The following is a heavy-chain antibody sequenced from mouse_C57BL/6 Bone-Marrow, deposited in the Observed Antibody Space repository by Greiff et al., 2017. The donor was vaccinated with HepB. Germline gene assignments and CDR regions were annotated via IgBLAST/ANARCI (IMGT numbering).Heavy chain of an antibody. D-gene: IGHD3-2*02. CDR3: ARQIRLRTSAWFAY. V-gene: IGHV1-50*01. Sequence: QVQLQQPGAELVKPGASVKLSCKASGYTFTSYWMQWVKQRPGQGLEWIGEIDPSDSYTNYNQKFKGKATLTVDTSSSPAYMQLSSLTSEDSAVYYGARQIRLRTSAWFAYWGQGTLVTVSA. CDR2: IDPSDSYT. J-gene: IGHJ3*01. CDR1: GYTFTSYW.